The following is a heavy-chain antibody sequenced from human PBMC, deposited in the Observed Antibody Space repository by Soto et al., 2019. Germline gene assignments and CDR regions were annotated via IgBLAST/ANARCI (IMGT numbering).Heavy chain of an antibody. V-gene: IGHV5-51*01. D-gene: IGHD4-4*01. Sequence: GESLKISCKGSGYTFTDYWIGWVRQLPGKGLEWMGIIYPGDSDTRYSPSFQGHVTITVDKSTSTAYLQWNTLKASDTAMYYCARSISNFRSYYYAMDVWGQGTTVTVFS. CDR2: IYPGDSDT. CDR3: ARSISNFRSYYYAMDV. CDR1: GYTFTDYW. J-gene: IGHJ6*02.